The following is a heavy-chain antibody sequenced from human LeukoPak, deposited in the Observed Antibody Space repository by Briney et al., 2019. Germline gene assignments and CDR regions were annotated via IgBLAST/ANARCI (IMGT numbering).Heavy chain of an antibody. J-gene: IGHJ6*03. CDR3: ARNYMGTLYYYYYMDV. CDR1: GYTFTSYD. D-gene: IGHD3-10*01. Sequence: ASVKVSCKASGYTFTSYDINWVRQATGQGLEWMGWMNPNSGNTGYAQKFQGRVTMTRDTSISTAYMELSRLRSDDTAVYYCARNYMGTLYYYYYMDVWGKGTTVTVSS. CDR2: MNPNSGNT. V-gene: IGHV1-8*01.